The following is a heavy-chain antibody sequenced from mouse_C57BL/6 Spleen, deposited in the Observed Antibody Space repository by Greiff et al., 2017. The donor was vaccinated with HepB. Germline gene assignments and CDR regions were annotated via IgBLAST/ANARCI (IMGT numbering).Heavy chain of an antibody. Sequence: EVQLQQSGPVLVKPGASVKISCKASGYSFTDYNMNWVQQSNGKSLEWIGVINPNYGTTSYNQKFKGKATLTVDQSSSTAYMQLNSLTSEDSAVYYCARMGLTTVVRDYAMDYWGQGTSVTVSS. CDR2: INPNYGTT. V-gene: IGHV1-39*01. J-gene: IGHJ4*01. CDR3: ARMGLTTVVRDYAMDY. CDR1: GYSFTDYN. D-gene: IGHD1-1*01.